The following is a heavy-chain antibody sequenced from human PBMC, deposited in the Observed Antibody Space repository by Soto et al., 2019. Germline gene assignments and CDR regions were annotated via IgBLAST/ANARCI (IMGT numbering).Heavy chain of an antibody. CDR1: GYTFTSYG. Sequence: QVQLVQSGAEVKKPGASVKVSCKASGYTFTSYGISWVRQAPGQGLEWMGWISAYNGNTNYAQKLQGRVTMTTDTSTSTAYMELRSLRSDDTAVYYCARDIAARQPYYSSGMDVWGQGTTVTVSS. D-gene: IGHD6-6*01. V-gene: IGHV1-18*04. CDR3: ARDIAARQPYYSSGMDV. CDR2: ISAYNGNT. J-gene: IGHJ6*02.